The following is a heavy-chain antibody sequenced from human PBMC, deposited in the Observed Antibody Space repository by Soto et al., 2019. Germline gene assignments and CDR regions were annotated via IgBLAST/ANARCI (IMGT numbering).Heavy chain of an antibody. Sequence: EVQLVESGGGLVQPGGSLRLSCAASGFTFIGYSMNWVRQAPGKGLEWVSYISSSSRTIYYADSVKGRFTISRDNANNSLYLKMNSLRDEDTAVYYCARDIGCSVGSCYDYGMDVWGQGTTVTVSS. CDR2: ISSSSRTI. J-gene: IGHJ6*02. CDR3: ARDIGCSVGSCYDYGMDV. D-gene: IGHD2-15*01. V-gene: IGHV3-48*02. CDR1: GFTFIGYS.